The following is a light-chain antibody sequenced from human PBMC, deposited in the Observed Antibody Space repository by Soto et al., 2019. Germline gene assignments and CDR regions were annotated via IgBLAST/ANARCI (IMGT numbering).Light chain of an antibody. Sequence: EIVMTQSPGPLSVSPGDGATLSCRASESVNRFLAWYQHKPGQAPRLLIYGASTRAAGVPVRFSGSGSGTEFTLTISTLQSEDLAVYDCHQYNSWARTFGQGTKVEIK. CDR3: HQYNSWART. V-gene: IGKV3-15*01. CDR2: GAS. CDR1: ESVNRF. J-gene: IGKJ1*01.